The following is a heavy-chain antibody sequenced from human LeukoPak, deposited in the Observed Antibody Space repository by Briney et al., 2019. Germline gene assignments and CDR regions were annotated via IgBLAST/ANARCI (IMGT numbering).Heavy chain of an antibody. CDR3: AKAAKWELTVGYFDY. J-gene: IGHJ4*02. Sequence: GRSLRLSCAASGFTFDDYAMHWVRQAPVKGLEWVSGISWNSGSIGYADSVKGRFTISRDNAKNSLYLQMNSLRAEDTALYYCAKAAKWELTVGYFDYWGQGTLVTVSS. CDR1: GFTFDDYA. V-gene: IGHV3-9*01. CDR2: ISWNSGSI. D-gene: IGHD1-26*01.